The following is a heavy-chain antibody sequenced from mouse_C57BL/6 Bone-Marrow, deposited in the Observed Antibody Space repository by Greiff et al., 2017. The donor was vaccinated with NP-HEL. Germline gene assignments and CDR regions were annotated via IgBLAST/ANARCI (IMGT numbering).Heavy chain of an antibody. Sequence: EVKLLESGAELVRPGASVKLSCTASGFNIKDDYMHWVKQRPEQGLEWIGWIDPENGDTEYASKFQGKATITADTSSNTAYLQLSSLTSEDTAVYYCTFITTAPFDYWGQGTTLTVSS. CDR1: GFNIKDDY. CDR3: TFITTAPFDY. CDR2: IDPENGDT. V-gene: IGHV14-4*01. D-gene: IGHD1-1*01. J-gene: IGHJ2*01.